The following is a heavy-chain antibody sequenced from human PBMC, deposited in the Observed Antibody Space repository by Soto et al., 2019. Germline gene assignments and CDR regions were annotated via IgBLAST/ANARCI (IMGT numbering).Heavy chain of an antibody. Sequence: PGGSLRLSCAASGFTFSDYYIHWIRRAPGKGLEWISYISGNGEIIQYAASARGRFTISRDNAENSVYLEMDSLRAEDTALYYCSRDVDADFRTDFDSRARRTPVTVSS. D-gene: IGHD4-17*01. CDR2: ISGNGEII. CDR3: SRDVDADFRTDFDS. J-gene: IGHJ4*02. V-gene: IGHV3-11*01. CDR1: GFTFSDYY.